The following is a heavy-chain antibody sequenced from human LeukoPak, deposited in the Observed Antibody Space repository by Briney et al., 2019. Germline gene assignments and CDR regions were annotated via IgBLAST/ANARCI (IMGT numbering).Heavy chain of an antibody. D-gene: IGHD6-6*01. J-gene: IGHJ4*02. V-gene: IGHV4-39*01. CDR3: ARQEGGAARGNFDY. Sequence: SETLSLTCTVSGGSINSSSYYWGWIRQPPGKGLEWIGSIYYSGTSYYNPSLKSRVTISVDTSKNQFSLKLSSVTAADTAVYYCARQEGGAARGNFDYWGQGTLVTVSS. CDR1: GGSINSSSYY. CDR2: IYYSGTS.